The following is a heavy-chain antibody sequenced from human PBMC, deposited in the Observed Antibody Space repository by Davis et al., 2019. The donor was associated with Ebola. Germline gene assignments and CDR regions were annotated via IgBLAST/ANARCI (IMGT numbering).Heavy chain of an antibody. CDR1: GFTFGDYA. J-gene: IGHJ6*02. D-gene: IGHD3-10*01. CDR3: TRDYYAGMDV. CDR2: IRSKAYGGTT. Sequence: GGSLRLSCTASGFTFGDYAMSWVRQAPGKGLEWVGFIRSKAYGGTTEYAASVKGRFTISRDDSKSIAYLQMNSLKTEDTAVYYCTRDYYAGMDVWGQGTTVTVSS. V-gene: IGHV3-49*04.